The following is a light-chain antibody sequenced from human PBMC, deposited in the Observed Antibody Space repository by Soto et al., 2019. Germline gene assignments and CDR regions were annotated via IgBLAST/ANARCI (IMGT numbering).Light chain of an antibody. J-gene: IGLJ2*01. CDR1: NSNIGAGYD. V-gene: IGLV1-40*01. Sequence: QSVLTQPPSVSGAPGQRVTISCTGSNSNIGAGYDVQWYQQLPGTAPKLLIYGNTNRPSGVPDRFSGSKSGTSASLAITGLQVDDEADYYCQSFDTSPVFGEGTKLTVL. CDR2: GNT. CDR3: QSFDTSPV.